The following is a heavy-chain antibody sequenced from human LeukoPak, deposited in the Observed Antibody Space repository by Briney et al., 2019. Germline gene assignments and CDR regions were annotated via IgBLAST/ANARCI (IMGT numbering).Heavy chain of an antibody. CDR1: GGSISSGSHY. CDR3: ARTFQVGATYWFDP. V-gene: IGHV4-61*01. J-gene: IGHJ5*02. CDR2: IYYSGRI. D-gene: IGHD1-26*01. Sequence: SETLSLTCIVSGGSISSGSHYWSWIRQPPGKGLGWIGYIYYSGRINYNPSLKSRVTISVDTSKNQFSLKLTSVTAADTAVYYCARTFQVGATYWFDPWGQGTLVTVSS.